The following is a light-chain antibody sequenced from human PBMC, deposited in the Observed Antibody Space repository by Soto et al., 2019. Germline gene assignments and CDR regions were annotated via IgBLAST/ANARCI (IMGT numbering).Light chain of an antibody. J-gene: IGLJ3*02. Sequence: SYELTQPPTVSVAPGKTATITCGGNNIGSESVHWYQQKPGQAPVLVIYYDSDRPSGIPERFSGSNSGNTATLTIRRVEAGDEADYYCQVWDGSSDQQVFGGGTKLTVL. CDR2: YDS. CDR1: NIGSES. CDR3: QVWDGSSDQQV. V-gene: IGLV3-21*04.